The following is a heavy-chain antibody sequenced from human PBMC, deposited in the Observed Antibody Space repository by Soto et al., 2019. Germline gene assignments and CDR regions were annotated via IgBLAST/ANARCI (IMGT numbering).Heavy chain of an antibody. CDR3: ASPKPQRGSGFPFDY. CDR2: IIPILGIA. D-gene: IGHD2-21*01. Sequence: QVQLVQSGAEVKKPGSSVKVSCKASGGTFSSYTISWVRQAPGQGLEWMGRIIPILGIANYAQKFQGRVTITADKSTSTAYMELSSLRSEDTAVYYCASPKPQRGSGFPFDYWGQGTLVTVSS. CDR1: GGTFSSYT. V-gene: IGHV1-69*02. J-gene: IGHJ4*02.